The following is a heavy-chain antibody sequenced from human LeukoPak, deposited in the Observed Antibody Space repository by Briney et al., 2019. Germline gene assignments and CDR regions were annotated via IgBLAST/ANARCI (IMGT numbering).Heavy chain of an antibody. CDR2: INPNSGGT. D-gene: IGHD5-18*01. CDR3: ARASGYSYADY. CDR1: GYAFAGYF. V-gene: IGHV1-2*06. Sequence: ASVKVSCKASGYAFAGYFIHWARQAPGQGLEWMGRINPNSGGTDYGQKFQGRATMTRDTSITAAYMELSRLRSDDTAVYYCARASGYSYADYWGQGTLVTVSS. J-gene: IGHJ4*02.